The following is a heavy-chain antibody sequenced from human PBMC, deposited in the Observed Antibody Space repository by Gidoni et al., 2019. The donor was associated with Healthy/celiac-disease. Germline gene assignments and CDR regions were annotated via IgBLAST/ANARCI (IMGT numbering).Heavy chain of an antibody. J-gene: IGHJ6*03. D-gene: IGHD1-1*01. CDR2: IRSKAYGGTT. V-gene: IGHV3-49*03. CDR1: GFTFGDYA. Sequence: EVQLVESGGGLVQPGRSLSLSCTASGFTFGDYAMSWFRQAPGKGLEWVGFIRSKAYGGTTEYAASVKGRFTISRDDSKSIAYLQMNSLKTEDTAVYYCTSTWWYDWNYMDVWGKGTTVTVSS. CDR3: TSTWWYDWNYMDV.